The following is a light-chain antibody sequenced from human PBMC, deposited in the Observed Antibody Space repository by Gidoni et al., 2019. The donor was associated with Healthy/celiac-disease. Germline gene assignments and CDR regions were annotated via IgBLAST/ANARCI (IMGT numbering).Light chain of an antibody. CDR1: SSNIGAGYD. V-gene: IGLV1-40*01. CDR2: GNS. J-gene: IGLJ2*01. Sequence: QSVLTQPPSVSGAPGQRVTISCTGSSSNIGAGYDVHWYQQLPGTAPKLLIYGNSNRPSGAPDRFSGSKSGNSASLAITGLQAEDEADYYCQSYDSSLSGSVFGGGTKLTVL. CDR3: QSYDSSLSGSV.